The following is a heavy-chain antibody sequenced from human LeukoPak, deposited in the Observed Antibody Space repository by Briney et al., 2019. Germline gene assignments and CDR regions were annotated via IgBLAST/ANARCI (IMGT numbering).Heavy chain of an antibody. Sequence: PSGTLSLTCAVSGGSISSSNWWSWVRQPPGKGLEWIGEIYHSGSTNYNPSLKSRVTISVDKSKNRFSLKLSSVTAADTAVYYCARDPIDCSGGSCYSEGWFDPWGQGTLVTVSS. CDR2: IYHSGST. CDR3: ARDPIDCSGGSCYSEGWFDP. CDR1: GGSISSSNW. V-gene: IGHV4-4*02. D-gene: IGHD2-15*01. J-gene: IGHJ5*02.